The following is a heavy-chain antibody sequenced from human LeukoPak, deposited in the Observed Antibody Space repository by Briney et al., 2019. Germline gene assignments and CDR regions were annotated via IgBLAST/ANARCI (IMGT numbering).Heavy chain of an antibody. V-gene: IGHV3-74*03. CDR2: INSDGSST. CDR3: ARGDGYIPFDY. CDR1: GFTFSSYW. D-gene: IGHD5-24*01. J-gene: IGHJ4*02. Sequence: GGSLRLSCAASGFTFSSYWMDWVRQAPGKGLVWVSLINSDGSSTTYADSVKGRFTISRDNDNNTLCLQMNSLRAEDMAVYYCARGDGYIPFDYWGQGSLVTVSS.